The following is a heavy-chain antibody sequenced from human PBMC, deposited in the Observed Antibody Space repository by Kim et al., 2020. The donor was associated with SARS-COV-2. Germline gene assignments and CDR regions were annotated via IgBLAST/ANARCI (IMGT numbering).Heavy chain of an antibody. CDR3: ARERYGDFDYYYGMDV. D-gene: IGHD4-17*01. CDR1: GFTVSSNY. J-gene: IGHJ6*02. CDR2: IYSGGST. Sequence: GGSLRLSCAASGFTVSSNYMSWVRQAPGKGLEWVSVIYSGGSTYYADSVKGRFTISRDNSKNTLYLQMNSLRAEDTAVYCCARERYGDFDYYYGMDVWGQGPSVAAS. V-gene: IGHV3-53*01.